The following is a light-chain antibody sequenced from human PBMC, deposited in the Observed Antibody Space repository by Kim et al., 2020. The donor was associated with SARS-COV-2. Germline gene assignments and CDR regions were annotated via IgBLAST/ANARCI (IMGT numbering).Light chain of an antibody. CDR2: DVS. CDR3: SSYTSSGTWV. J-gene: IGLJ3*02. Sequence: GQSISISCTGTNSDVGGFNYVSWYQQHPGKAPKFMIYDVSKRPSGVSNRFSGSKSGYTASLTISGLQAEDEAEYFCSSYTSSGTWVFGGGTQLTVL. V-gene: IGLV2-14*03. CDR1: NSDVGGFNY.